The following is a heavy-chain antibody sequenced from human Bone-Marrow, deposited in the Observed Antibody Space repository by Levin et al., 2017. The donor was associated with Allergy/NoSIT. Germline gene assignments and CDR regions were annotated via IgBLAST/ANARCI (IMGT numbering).Heavy chain of an antibody. CDR1: GFTFSDYY. J-gene: IGHJ4*02. Sequence: GESLKISCAASGFTFSDYYMSWIRQAPGKGLEWVSYISSSGSTIYYADSVKGRFTISRDNAKNSLYLQMNSLRAEDTAVYYCARDRYGYEGTFDYWGQGTLVTVSS. V-gene: IGHV3-11*01. D-gene: IGHD5-12*01. CDR2: ISSSGSTI. CDR3: ARDRYGYEGTFDY.